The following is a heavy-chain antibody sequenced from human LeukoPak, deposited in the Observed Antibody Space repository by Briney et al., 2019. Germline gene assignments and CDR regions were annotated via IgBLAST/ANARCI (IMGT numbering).Heavy chain of an antibody. Sequence: GGSLRLSCAASGFIFSSYWMSWVRQAPGKGLEWVANIKQDGSEKCYVDSVKGRFTISRDNAKNSLYLQMNSLRAEDTAVYYCARIAIFGVVTIEAFDIWGQGTMVTVSS. CDR3: ARIAIFGVVTIEAFDI. D-gene: IGHD3-3*01. CDR1: GFIFSSYW. J-gene: IGHJ3*02. CDR2: IKQDGSEK. V-gene: IGHV3-7*01.